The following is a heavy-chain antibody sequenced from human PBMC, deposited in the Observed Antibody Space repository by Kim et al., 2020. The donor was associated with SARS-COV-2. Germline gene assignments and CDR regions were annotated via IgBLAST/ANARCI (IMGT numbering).Heavy chain of an antibody. D-gene: IGHD3-10*01. J-gene: IGHJ4*02. CDR1: GFIFRNFG. Sequence: GGSLRLSCAASGFIFRNFGMHWVRQAPGKGLEWVAFISNDGTITIYADSVKGRFTISRDYSENTLYLQIDSLSAGDTAVYYCARPSSSHFDFWGQGTLVTVPS. CDR2: ISNDGTIT. V-gene: IGHV3-33*01. CDR3: ARPSSSHFDF.